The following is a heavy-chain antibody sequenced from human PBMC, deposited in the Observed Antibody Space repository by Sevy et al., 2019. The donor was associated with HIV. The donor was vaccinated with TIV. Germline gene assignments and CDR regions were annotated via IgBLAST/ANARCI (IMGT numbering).Heavy chain of an antibody. V-gene: IGHV4-39*01. CDR2: IYYSGST. CDR1: GGSISSSSYY. J-gene: IGHJ4*02. CDR3: ASYSGSYYFDY. D-gene: IGHD1-26*01. Sequence: SETLSLTCTVSGGSISSSSYYWGWIRQPPGKGLEWIGSIYYSGSTYYNPSIKSRVTISVDTSKNQFSLKLSSVTAADTAVYYCASYSGSYYFDYWGQGTLVTVSS.